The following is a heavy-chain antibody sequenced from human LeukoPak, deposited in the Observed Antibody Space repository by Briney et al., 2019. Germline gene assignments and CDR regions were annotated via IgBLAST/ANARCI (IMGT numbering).Heavy chain of an antibody. CDR1: GYTFTSCD. D-gene: IGHD3-10*01. CDR2: MNPNSGNT. V-gene: IGHV1-8*01. Sequence: ASVKVSCKASGYTFTSCDINWVRQATGQGLEWMGWMNPNSGNTGYAQKFQGRVTMTRNTSISTAYMELSSLRSEDTAVYYCARCYYGSGSYYYYYYYYGMDVWGQGTTVTVSS. CDR3: ARCYYGSGSYYYYYYYYGMDV. J-gene: IGHJ6*02.